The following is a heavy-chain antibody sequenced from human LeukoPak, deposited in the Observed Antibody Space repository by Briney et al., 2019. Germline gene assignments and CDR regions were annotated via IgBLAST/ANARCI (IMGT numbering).Heavy chain of an antibody. J-gene: IGHJ6*02. CDR3: ARDHRGYSYGRPYYYGMDV. V-gene: IGHV4-59*01. CDR1: GGSISSYY. Sequence: PSETLSLTCTVSGGSISSYYWSWIRQPPGEGLEWIGYIYYSGSTNYNPSLKSRVTISVDTSKNQFSLKLSSVTAADTAVYYCARDHRGYSYGRPYYYGMDVWGQGTTVTVSS. CDR2: IYYSGST. D-gene: IGHD5-18*01.